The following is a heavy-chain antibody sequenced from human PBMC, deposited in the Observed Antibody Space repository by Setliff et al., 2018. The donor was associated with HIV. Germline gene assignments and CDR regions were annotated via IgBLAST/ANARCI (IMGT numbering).Heavy chain of an antibody. Sequence: SGPTLVNPTPPLTLTCTFSGFSRSTDGMCVSWIRQPPGKALEWLARIDWDDDKYYSTSLKTRLTISKDTSKNQVVLTMTNMDPVDTATYYCARMASSGWYPFDFWGQGTLVTVSS. D-gene: IGHD6-19*01. J-gene: IGHJ4*02. CDR2: IDWDDDK. V-gene: IGHV2-70*11. CDR3: ARMASSGWYPFDF. CDR1: GFSRSTDGMC.